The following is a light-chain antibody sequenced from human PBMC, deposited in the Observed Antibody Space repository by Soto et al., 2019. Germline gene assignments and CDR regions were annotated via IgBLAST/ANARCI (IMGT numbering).Light chain of an antibody. Sequence: QSALTQPASVSGSPGQSITISCTGTSSDVGGYNYVSWYQHHPGKAPKLLIYDVNNRPSGVSDRFSGSKSGNTASLTISGLQSEDEADYFCAAWDDSPNGPVFGGGTKLTVL. V-gene: IGLV2-14*01. J-gene: IGLJ3*02. CDR2: DVN. CDR3: AAWDDSPNGPV. CDR1: SSDVGGYNY.